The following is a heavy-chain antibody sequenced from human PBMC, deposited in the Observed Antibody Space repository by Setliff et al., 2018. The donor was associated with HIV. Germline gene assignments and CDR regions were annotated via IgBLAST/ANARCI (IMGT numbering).Heavy chain of an antibody. D-gene: IGHD3-22*01. Sequence: GASVKVSCKASGGTFSSYAISWVRQAPGQGLEWMGGIIPILGIANYAQKFQGRVTITADKSTSTAYMELSSLRSEDTAVYYCARDTVDYDSSGYYPRMGAFDIWGQGTMVTVSS. CDR3: ARDTVDYDSSGYYPRMGAFDI. V-gene: IGHV1-69*10. J-gene: IGHJ3*02. CDR1: GGTFSSYA. CDR2: IIPILGIA.